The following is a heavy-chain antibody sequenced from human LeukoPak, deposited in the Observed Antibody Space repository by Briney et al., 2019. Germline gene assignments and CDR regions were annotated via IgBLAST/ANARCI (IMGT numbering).Heavy chain of an antibody. D-gene: IGHD5-12*01. J-gene: IGHJ3*01. V-gene: IGHV3-9*01. CDR2: TNLNGVIT. CDR1: GFTFAVYA. CDR3: AKDLGNSGHDAFDV. Sequence: GGCLRVSCTASGFTFAVYAMYCGWEAPGEGLWWVLGTNLNGVITNYADSLKGRFTITRNNTKNSLYLQMNALTIDDTAFYYCAKDLGNSGHDAFDVWGPGTMVTVSS.